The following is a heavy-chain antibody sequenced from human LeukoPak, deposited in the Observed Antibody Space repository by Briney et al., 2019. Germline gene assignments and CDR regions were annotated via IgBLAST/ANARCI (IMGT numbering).Heavy chain of an antibody. CDR3: AELGITMIGGV. V-gene: IGHV3-48*03. Sequence: GGSLRLSCAASGFTFSSYEMNWVRQAPGKGLEWVSHISSSGTTIYYADSVKGRFTISRDNAKNSLYLQMNSLRAEDTAVYYCAELGITMIGGVWGKGTTVTISS. J-gene: IGHJ6*04. CDR1: GFTFSSYE. D-gene: IGHD3-10*02. CDR2: ISSSGTTI.